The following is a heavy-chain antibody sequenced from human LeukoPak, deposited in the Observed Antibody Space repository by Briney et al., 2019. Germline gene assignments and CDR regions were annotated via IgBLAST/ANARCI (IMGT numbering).Heavy chain of an antibody. CDR2: IYYSGST. CDR1: GGSISSYY. CDR3: ARGRGPYYYGMDV. Sequence: SETLSLTCTVSGGSISSYYWSWIRQPPGKGLEWIGYIYYSGSTNYNPSLKSRVTISVDRSKNQFSLKLSSVTAADTAVYYCARGRGPYYYGMDVWGQGTTVTVSS. J-gene: IGHJ6*02. V-gene: IGHV4-59*12. D-gene: IGHD3-10*01.